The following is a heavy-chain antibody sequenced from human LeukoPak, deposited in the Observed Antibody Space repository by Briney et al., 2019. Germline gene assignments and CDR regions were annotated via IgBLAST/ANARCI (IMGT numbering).Heavy chain of an antibody. V-gene: IGHV4-61*02. CDR3: AREFERGAAADSLRLQYYYYYMDV. D-gene: IGHD6-13*01. Sequence: SQTLSLTCTVSGGSISSGSYYWSWIRQPAGKGLEWIGRIYTSGSTNYNPSLKSRVTISVDTSKNQFSLKLSSVTAADTAVYYCAREFERGAAADSLRLQYYYYYMDVWGKGTTVTISS. CDR2: IYTSGST. CDR1: GGSISSGSYY. J-gene: IGHJ6*03.